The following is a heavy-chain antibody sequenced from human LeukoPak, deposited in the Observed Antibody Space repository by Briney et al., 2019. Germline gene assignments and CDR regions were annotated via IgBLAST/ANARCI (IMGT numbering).Heavy chain of an antibody. Sequence: SETLSLTCTVSGGSIISYYWSWIRQPAARGGEGIGYIYYSGSTNYNPSLKSRVTISVDTSKNQFSLKLSSVTAADTAVYYCAGGDILTGYWFFDYWGQGTLVSVSS. CDR2: IYYSGST. CDR3: AGGDILTGYWFFDY. D-gene: IGHD3-9*01. CDR1: GGSIISYY. V-gene: IGHV4-59*01. J-gene: IGHJ4*02.